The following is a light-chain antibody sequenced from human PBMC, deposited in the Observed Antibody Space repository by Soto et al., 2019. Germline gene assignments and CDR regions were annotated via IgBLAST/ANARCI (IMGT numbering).Light chain of an antibody. J-gene: IGLJ1*01. V-gene: IGLV2-14*01. CDR2: EVS. Sequence: QSVLTQPASVSGSPGQSITISCTGTSSDVGGYDYVSWYQHHPGKAPKLTIYEVSNRPSGVSNRFSGPKSGNTASLTISGLQAEDEAEYYCSSYTSSSTDVFGTGTKLTVL. CDR3: SSYTSSSTDV. CDR1: SSDVGGYDY.